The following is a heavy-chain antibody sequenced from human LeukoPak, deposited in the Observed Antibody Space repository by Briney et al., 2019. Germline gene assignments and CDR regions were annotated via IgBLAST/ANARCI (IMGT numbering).Heavy chain of an antibody. V-gene: IGHV4-34*01. CDR2: INRSGST. Sequence: SETLSLTCAVYGGSFSSYYWSWIRQPPGKGLEWIGEINRSGSTNYNPSLKSRVTISVDTSNYRFSLKLSSVTAADTAMFYCARVASGYCSSTNCQKYYFDYWGQGTLVTVSS. D-gene: IGHD2-2*01. CDR1: GGSFSSYY. CDR3: ARVASGYCSSTNCQKYYFDY. J-gene: IGHJ4*02.